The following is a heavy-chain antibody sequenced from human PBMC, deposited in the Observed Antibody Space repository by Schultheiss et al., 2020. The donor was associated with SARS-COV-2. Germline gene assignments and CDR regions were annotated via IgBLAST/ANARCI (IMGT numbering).Heavy chain of an antibody. CDR3: ARVDCSSTSCYTGMDV. D-gene: IGHD2-2*02. J-gene: IGHJ6*02. CDR2: ISSSGNTI. Sequence: GGSLRLSCAASGFTFSGYSMNWVRQAPGKGLEWVSYISSSGNTIYYADSVKGRFTISREKAKNSLYLQMNSLRDEDTAMYYCARVDCSSTSCYTGMDVWGQGTTVTVSS. V-gene: IGHV3-48*02. CDR1: GFTFSGYS.